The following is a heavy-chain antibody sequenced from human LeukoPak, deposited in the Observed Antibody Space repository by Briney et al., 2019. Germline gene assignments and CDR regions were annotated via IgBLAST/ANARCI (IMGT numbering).Heavy chain of an antibody. CDR1: GGTFSSYA. D-gene: IGHD2-21*02. CDR2: INPSGGST. J-gene: IGHJ3*02. Sequence: ASVKVSCKASGGTFSSYAISWVRQAPGQGLEWMGIINPSGGSTSYAQKFQGRVTMTRDMSTSTVYMELSSLRSEDTAVYYCASAVTANDDAFDIWGQGTMVTVSS. CDR3: ASAVTANDDAFDI. V-gene: IGHV1-46*01.